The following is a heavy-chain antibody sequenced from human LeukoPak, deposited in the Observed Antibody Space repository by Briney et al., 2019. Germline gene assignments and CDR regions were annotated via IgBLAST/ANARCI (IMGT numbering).Heavy chain of an antibody. J-gene: IGHJ4*02. CDR1: GLNFRSFI. CDR3: AKDTLLRPMGY. V-gene: IGHV3-21*01. D-gene: IGHD2-2*01. Sequence: GGSLRLSCAASGLNFRSFIMNWVRQAPGKGLEWVSSITGSSNYRYYSVSVKGRFTISRDNSKNTLYLQMNSLRAEDTAVYYCAKDTLLRPMGYWGQGTLVTVSS. CDR2: ITGSSNYR.